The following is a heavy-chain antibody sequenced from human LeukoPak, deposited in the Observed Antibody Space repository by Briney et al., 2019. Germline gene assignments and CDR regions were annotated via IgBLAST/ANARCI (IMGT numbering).Heavy chain of an antibody. CDR2: IYYSGST. CDR3: GRLIAVAGTLCFDY. Sequence: SEPLSLNCTVSGGSISSSSYYWGWIRQPPGKGLEWIGSIYYSGSTYYNPSLKSRVTISVDTSKNQFSLKLSSVTATDTAVYYCGRLIAVAGTLCFDYWGQGTLVTVSS. J-gene: IGHJ4*02. V-gene: IGHV4-39*01. D-gene: IGHD6-19*01. CDR1: GGSISSSSYY.